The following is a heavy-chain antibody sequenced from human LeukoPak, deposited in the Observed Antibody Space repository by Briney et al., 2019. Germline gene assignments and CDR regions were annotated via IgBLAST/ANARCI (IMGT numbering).Heavy chain of an antibody. Sequence: GGSLRLSCAASGLTFSNYWMTWVRQAPGKGLEWVADIKEDGSEKYYVDSVKGRFTISGDNAKNSLFLQMDSLRSEDTAVYYCVKNSGWYRLDCWGQGTLVTVSS. CDR1: GLTFSNYW. CDR2: IKEDGSEK. J-gene: IGHJ4*02. D-gene: IGHD6-13*01. V-gene: IGHV3-7*03. CDR3: VKNSGWYRLDC.